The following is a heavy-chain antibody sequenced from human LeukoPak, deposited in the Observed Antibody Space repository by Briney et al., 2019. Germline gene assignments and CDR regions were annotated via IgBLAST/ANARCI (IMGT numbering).Heavy chain of an antibody. V-gene: IGHV4-30-2*02. J-gene: IGHJ4*02. CDR3: ARARDYYDSSANSGDIFFDY. CDR2: IYHSGST. CDR1: GGPISSGGYY. D-gene: IGHD3-22*01. Sequence: PSQTLSLTCTVSGGPISSGGYYWSWIRQPPGKGLEWIGYIYHSGSTYYNPSLKSRVTISVDRSKNQFSLKLSSVTAADTAVYYCARARDYYDSSANSGDIFFDYWGQGTLVTVSS.